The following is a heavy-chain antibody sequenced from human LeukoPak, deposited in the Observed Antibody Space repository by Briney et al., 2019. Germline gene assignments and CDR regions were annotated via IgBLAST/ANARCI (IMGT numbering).Heavy chain of an antibody. J-gene: IGHJ4*02. V-gene: IGHV1-2*02. CDR3: AKGPYGYFDY. Sequence: ASVKVSCKASGYTFTGYYMHWVRQAPGQGLERMGWINPNSGGTNYAQKFQGRVTMTRDTSISTVYMELSSLRSEDTAVYYCAKGPYGYFDYWGQGTLVTVSS. CDR2: INPNSGGT. CDR1: GYTFTGYY. D-gene: IGHD3-10*01.